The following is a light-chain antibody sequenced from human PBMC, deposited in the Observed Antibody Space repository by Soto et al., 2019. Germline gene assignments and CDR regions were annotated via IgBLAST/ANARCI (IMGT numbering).Light chain of an antibody. CDR2: DAS. J-gene: IGKJ3*01. Sequence: DIQLTQSPSTLSASVGDRVTITCRASQSVIVWLAWYQQKPGKAPKLLIYDASTLESGVPSRFSGSGSGTEFTLTISSLQPDDFATYYCQQYNSYSIFTFGPGTKVDIK. V-gene: IGKV1-5*01. CDR3: QQYNSYSIFT. CDR1: QSVIVW.